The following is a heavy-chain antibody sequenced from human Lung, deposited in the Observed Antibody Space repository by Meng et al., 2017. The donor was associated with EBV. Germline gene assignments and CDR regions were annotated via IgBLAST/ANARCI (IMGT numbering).Heavy chain of an antibody. CDR1: VGSISSSNL. Sequence: QVPLRGSGPGLVTPSGPLSLICAVSVGSISSSNLWSWVRQPPGKGLEWIGEIYHSGSTNYNPSLKSRVTISVDKSKNQFSLKLSSVTAADTAVYYCARKAVLLWFGDAGGYFDYWGQGTLVTVSS. J-gene: IGHJ4*02. D-gene: IGHD3-10*01. V-gene: IGHV4-4*02. CDR2: IYHSGST. CDR3: ARKAVLLWFGDAGGYFDY.